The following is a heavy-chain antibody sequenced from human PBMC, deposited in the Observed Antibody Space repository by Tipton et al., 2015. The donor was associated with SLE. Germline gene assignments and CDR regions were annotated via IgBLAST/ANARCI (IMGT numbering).Heavy chain of an antibody. CDR2: IYTGGST. CDR1: GGSISSYY. Sequence: GLVKPSETLSLTCTVSGGSISSYYWSWIRQPPGKGLEWIGYIYTGGSTNYNPSLKSRVTISVDTSKNQFSLRLSSVTAADTAVYYCATETEDYGGNRLYGMDVWGQGTTVTVSS. V-gene: IGHV4-4*09. CDR3: ATETEDYGGNRLYGMDV. D-gene: IGHD4-23*01. J-gene: IGHJ6*02.